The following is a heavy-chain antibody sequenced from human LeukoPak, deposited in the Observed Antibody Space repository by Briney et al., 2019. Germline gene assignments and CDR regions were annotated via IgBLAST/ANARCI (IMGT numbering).Heavy chain of an antibody. D-gene: IGHD6-13*01. J-gene: IGHJ4*02. CDR2: ISPSGGST. CDR3: AREGPNPLLAAAGPPDY. V-gene: IGHV1-46*01. CDR1: GYTFTSYY. Sequence: ASVKVSCKASGYTFTSYYMHWVRQAPGQGLEWMGIISPSGGSTSYAQKFQGRVTMTRDTSTSTVYMELSSLRSEDTAVYYCAREGPNPLLAAAGPPDYWGQGTLVTVSS.